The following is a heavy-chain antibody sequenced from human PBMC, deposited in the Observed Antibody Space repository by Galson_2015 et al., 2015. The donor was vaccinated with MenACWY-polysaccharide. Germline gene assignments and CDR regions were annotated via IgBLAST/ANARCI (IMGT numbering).Heavy chain of an antibody. Sequence: SLRLSCAASGFTFDDYAVHWVRQAPGKGLEWVSGISWNSGTIGYADSVKGRFTISRDNAKNSLYLQMNSLRAEDTALYYCAKGAYYDFWSGYFGFDPWGQGTLVTVSS. D-gene: IGHD3-3*01. CDR1: GFTFDDYA. J-gene: IGHJ5*02. CDR3: AKGAYYDFWSGYFGFDP. CDR2: ISWNSGTI. V-gene: IGHV3-9*01.